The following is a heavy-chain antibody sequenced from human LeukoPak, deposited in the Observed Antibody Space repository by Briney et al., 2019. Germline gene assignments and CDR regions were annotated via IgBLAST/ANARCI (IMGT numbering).Heavy chain of an antibody. J-gene: IGHJ3*02. D-gene: IGHD2-15*01. CDR3: ATGLRVVVVAATHDAFDI. Sequence: GASVKVSCKASGYTFISYDISWVRQAPGQGLEWMGWISAYNGNTNYAQKLQGRVTMTEDTSTDTAYMELSSLRSEDTAVYYCATGLRVVVVAATHDAFDIWGQGTMVTVSS. V-gene: IGHV1-18*01. CDR2: ISAYNGNT. CDR1: GYTFISYD.